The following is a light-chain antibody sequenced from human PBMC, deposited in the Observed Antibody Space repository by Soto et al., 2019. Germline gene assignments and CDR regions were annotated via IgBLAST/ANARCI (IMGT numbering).Light chain of an antibody. CDR2: EVT. V-gene: IGLV2-14*01. Sequence: QSALAQPSSASGSPGQSLTISCTGTSTDVGGYNYVSWYQHHSGKAPKLLIYEVTNRPSGISDRFSGSKSVNTAALTISGLQAEDESDYYCGSYSSTDTPFVFGTGTKVTVL. CDR1: STDVGGYNY. J-gene: IGLJ1*01. CDR3: GSYSSTDTPFV.